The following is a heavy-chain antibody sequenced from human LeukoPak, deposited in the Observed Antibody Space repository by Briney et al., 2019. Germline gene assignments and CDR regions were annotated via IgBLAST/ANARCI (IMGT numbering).Heavy chain of an antibody. CDR3: ARDLRITMVRGVISRWFDP. Sequence: GGSLRLSCAASGFTFSSYAMSWVRQAPGKGLEWVSAISGSGGSTYYADSVKGRFTISRDNSKNTLYLQMNSLRAEDTAVYYCARDLRITMVRGVISRWFDPWGQGTLVTVSS. D-gene: IGHD3-10*01. V-gene: IGHV3-23*01. CDR2: ISGSGGST. J-gene: IGHJ5*02. CDR1: GFTFSSYA.